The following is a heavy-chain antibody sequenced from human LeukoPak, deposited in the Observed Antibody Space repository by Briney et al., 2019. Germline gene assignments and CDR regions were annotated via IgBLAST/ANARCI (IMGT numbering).Heavy chain of an antibody. V-gene: IGHV4-34*01. Sequence: SETLSLTSAVSGGSFSGYSWSWIPHPPGKGLEWIGEINHSGSTNYNPSLKSRVTISVDTSKNQFSLKLSSVTAADTAVYYCARVRDYYGSGSGWFDAWGQGTLVTVSS. CDR3: ARVRDYYGSGSGWFDA. D-gene: IGHD3-10*01. CDR2: INHSGST. CDR1: GGSFSGYS. J-gene: IGHJ5*02.